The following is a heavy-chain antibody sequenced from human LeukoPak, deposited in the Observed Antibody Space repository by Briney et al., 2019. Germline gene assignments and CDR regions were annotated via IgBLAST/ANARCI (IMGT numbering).Heavy chain of an antibody. D-gene: IGHD2-15*01. CDR1: GFTFSSYV. CDR2: ISGSGGST. CDR3: AKSSFCSGGSCYRFDY. J-gene: IGHJ4*02. V-gene: IGHV3-23*01. Sequence: GGSLRLSCAASGFTFSSYVMSWVRQAPGKGLEWVSFISGSGGSTYYADSVKGRFTISRDNSKNTLYLQMNSPRAEDTAVYYCAKSSFCSGGSCYRFDYWGQGTLVNVSS.